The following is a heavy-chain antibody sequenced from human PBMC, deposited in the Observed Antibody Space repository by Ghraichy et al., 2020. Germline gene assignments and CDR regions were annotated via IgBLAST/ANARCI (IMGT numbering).Heavy chain of an antibody. J-gene: IGHJ4*02. CDR2: IQSKTSGGTT. D-gene: IGHD4-17*01. Sequence: GSLRLSCAASGFTFSNAWMNWVRQAPGKGLEWVGRIQSKTSGGTTDYAAPVKGRFSISRDDSKDTLFLQMNSLETEDTAVYYCMFYGDHGDSWGQGTLVTVSS. V-gene: IGHV3-15*01. CDR1: GFTFSNAW. CDR3: MFYGDHGDS.